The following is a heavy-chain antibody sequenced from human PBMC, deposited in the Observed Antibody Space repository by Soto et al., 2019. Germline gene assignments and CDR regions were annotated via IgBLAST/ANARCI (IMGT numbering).Heavy chain of an antibody. Sequence: QVQLQESGPGLVKASQTLSLICSVSGESISSGGYYWSWIRHHPGKGLEWIGYIYDSESAYYNPSLKIRVTISMDTSKNHFAMKLSSVTAADTAVYYCARASSSSSAADYWCQGTLITVSS. V-gene: IGHV4-31*03. CDR1: GESISSGGYY. J-gene: IGHJ4*02. CDR2: IYDSESA. D-gene: IGHD6-6*01. CDR3: ARASSSSSAADY.